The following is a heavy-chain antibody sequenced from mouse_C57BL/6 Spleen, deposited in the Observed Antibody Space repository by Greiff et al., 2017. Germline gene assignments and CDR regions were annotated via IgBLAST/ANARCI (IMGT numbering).Heavy chain of an antibody. D-gene: IGHD1-1*01. CDR2: IYPGDGDT. CDR3: ARSSLRFYYFDY. CDR1: GYAFSSSW. V-gene: IGHV1-82*01. J-gene: IGHJ2*01. Sequence: QVQLQQSGPELVKPGASVKISCKASGYAFSSSWMNWVKQRPGKGLEWIGRIYPGDGDTNYNGKFKGKATLTADKSSSTAYMQLSSLTSEDSAVYFCARSSLRFYYFDYWGQGTTLTVSS.